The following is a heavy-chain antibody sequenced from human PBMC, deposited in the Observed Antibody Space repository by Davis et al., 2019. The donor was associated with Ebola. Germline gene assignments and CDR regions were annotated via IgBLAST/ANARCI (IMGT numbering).Heavy chain of an antibody. D-gene: IGHD2-2*01. J-gene: IGHJ6*02. CDR2: ISGSGGST. V-gene: IGHV3-23*01. CDR3: AKGVDIVVVPAAPEHYYYYGMDV. CDR1: GFTFSIYA. Sequence: GGSLRLSCAASGFTFSIYAMSWVRQAPGKGLEWVSAISGSGGSTYYADSVKGRFTISRDNSKNTLYLQMNSLRAEDTAVYYCAKGVDIVVVPAAPEHYYYYGMDVWGQGTTVTVSS.